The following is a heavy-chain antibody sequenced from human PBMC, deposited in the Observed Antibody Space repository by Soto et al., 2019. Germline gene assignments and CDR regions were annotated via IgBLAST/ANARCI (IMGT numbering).Heavy chain of an antibody. CDR2: INPNSGGT. J-gene: IGHJ4*02. CDR3: ATSPKGMNGMTNNQYYFDY. D-gene: IGHD2-8*01. CDR1: GYTFTGYY. Sequence: ASVKVSCKASGYTFTGYYMHWVRQAPGQGLEWMGWINPNSGGTNYAQKFQGWVTMTRDTSISTAYMELSRLRSDDTAVYYCATSPKGMNGMTNNQYYFDYWGQGTLVTVSS. V-gene: IGHV1-2*04.